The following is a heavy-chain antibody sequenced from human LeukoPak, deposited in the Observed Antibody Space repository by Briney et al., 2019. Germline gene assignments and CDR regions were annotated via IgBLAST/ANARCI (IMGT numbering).Heavy chain of an antibody. J-gene: IGHJ4*02. V-gene: IGHV4-34*01. Sequence: SETLSLTCAVYGGSFSGYYWSWIRQPPGKGLEWIGEINHSGSTNYNPSLKSRVTISVDTPKNQFSLKLSSVTAADTAVYYCARAAVVGATLGYWGQGTLVTVSS. CDR3: ARAAVVGATLGY. CDR2: INHSGST. D-gene: IGHD1-26*01. CDR1: GGSFSGYY.